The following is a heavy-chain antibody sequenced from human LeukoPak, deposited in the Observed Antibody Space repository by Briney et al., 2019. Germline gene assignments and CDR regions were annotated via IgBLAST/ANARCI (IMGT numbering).Heavy chain of an antibody. Sequence: GASVKVSCKASGYTFTNSDINWVRQATGQGLEWMGWMNTKSGNTNYAQKFQGRVTMTTDTSTSTAYMELRSLRSDDTAVYYCARDFFDLAAAGTWGQGTLVTVSS. CDR3: ARDFFDLAAAGT. D-gene: IGHD6-13*01. J-gene: IGHJ4*02. V-gene: IGHV1-8*01. CDR1: GYTFTNSD. CDR2: MNTKSGNT.